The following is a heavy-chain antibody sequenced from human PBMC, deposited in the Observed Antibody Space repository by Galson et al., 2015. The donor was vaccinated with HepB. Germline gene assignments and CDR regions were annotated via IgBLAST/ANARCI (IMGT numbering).Heavy chain of an antibody. Sequence: PALVKPTQTLTLTCTFSGFSLNASGVGVGWIRQPPGKALEWLALIYWDDDKRYSPSLKSRLTITKDTSKNRVVLTMTNMDPVDTAAYYCAHRRSGSYTVGCLDPWGQGTLVTVSS. J-gene: IGHJ5*02. V-gene: IGHV2-5*02. CDR1: GFSLNASGVG. CDR3: AHRRSGSYTVGCLDP. CDR2: IYWDDDK. D-gene: IGHD1-26*01.